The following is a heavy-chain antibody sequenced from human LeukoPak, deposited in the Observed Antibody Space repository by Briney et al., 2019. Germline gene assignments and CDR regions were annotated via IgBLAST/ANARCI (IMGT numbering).Heavy chain of an antibody. J-gene: IGHJ4*02. CDR2: INSNGGST. CDR3: AKDFSSSGGTY. Sequence: PGGSLRLSCAASGFTFSNYAMHWVRQTPGKGLEYVSGINSNGGSTQYASSVKGRFTISRDNSKNTLYLQMNSLRAEDTAVYYCAKDFSSSGGTYWGQGTLVTVSS. V-gene: IGHV3-64*01. CDR1: GFTFSNYA. D-gene: IGHD2-15*01.